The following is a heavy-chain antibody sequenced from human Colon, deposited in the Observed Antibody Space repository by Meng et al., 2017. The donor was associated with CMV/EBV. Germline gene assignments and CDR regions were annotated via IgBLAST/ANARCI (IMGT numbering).Heavy chain of an antibody. CDR2: IKEDGSQK. Sequence: GESLKISCAASGFIFSNYWMSWARQAPGKGLEWVANIKEDGSQKYYVDSVKGRFTISRDNARNSLYLQMNSLRAEDTAVYYCAKGGAARPFGYYYGMDVWGQGTTVTVSS. J-gene: IGHJ6*02. CDR1: GFIFSNYW. CDR3: AKGGAARPFGYYYGMDV. V-gene: IGHV3-7*01. D-gene: IGHD6-6*01.